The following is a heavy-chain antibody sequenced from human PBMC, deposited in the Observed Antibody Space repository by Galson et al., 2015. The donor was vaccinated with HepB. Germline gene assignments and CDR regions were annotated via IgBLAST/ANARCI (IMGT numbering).Heavy chain of an antibody. J-gene: IGHJ6*02. Sequence: SLRLSCAASGFTFSSYWMHWVRQAPGKGLVWVSRINSDGSSTSYADSVKGRFTISRDNAKNTLYLQMNSLRAEDTAVYYCARDHGSWYYYYYYGMDVWGQGTTVTVSS. CDR3: ARDHGSWYYYYYYGMDV. D-gene: IGHD6-13*01. CDR1: GFTFSSYW. CDR2: INSDGSST. V-gene: IGHV3-74*01.